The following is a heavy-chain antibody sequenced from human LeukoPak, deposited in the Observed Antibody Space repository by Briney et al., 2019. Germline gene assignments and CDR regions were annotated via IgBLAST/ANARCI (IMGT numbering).Heavy chain of an antibody. CDR2: INPNSGGT. Sequence: ASLKLSCKASGYTLTRYYMHWVPQAPRHQREGMGWINPNSGGTNYAQKFQGRVTMTRDTSISTAYMELSRLRSDDTAVYYCARVLYSSSSGDYWGQGTLVTVSS. CDR3: ARVLYSSSSGDY. J-gene: IGHJ4*02. D-gene: IGHD6-6*01. CDR1: GYTLTRYY. V-gene: IGHV1-2*02.